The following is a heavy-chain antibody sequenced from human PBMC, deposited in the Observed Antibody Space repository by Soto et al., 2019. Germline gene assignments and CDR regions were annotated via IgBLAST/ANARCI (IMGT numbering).Heavy chain of an antibody. V-gene: IGHV1-69*01. D-gene: IGHD2-21*02. CDR1: GGTFSSYA. CDR2: IIPIFGKA. CDR3: ARDEGYCGGDCYSVWFDP. Sequence: QVQLVQSGAEVKKPGSSVKVSCKASGGTFSSYAISWVRQAPGQGLEWMGGIIPIFGKANYAQKFQGRVTITADESTSTAYMELSSLRSEDTAVYYCARDEGYCGGDCYSVWFDPWGQGTLVTVSS. J-gene: IGHJ5*02.